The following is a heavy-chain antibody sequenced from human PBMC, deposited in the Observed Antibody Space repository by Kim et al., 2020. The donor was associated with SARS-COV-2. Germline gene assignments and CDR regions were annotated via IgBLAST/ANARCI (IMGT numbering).Heavy chain of an antibody. D-gene: IGHD3-10*01. J-gene: IGHJ4*02. V-gene: IGHV4-31*02. CDR3: ARDARFGSGSYYNALDY. Sequence: LKSRVTVSINTSKNQFSRKLNSVTAADTAVYYCARDARFGSGSYYNALDYWGQGTLVTVSS.